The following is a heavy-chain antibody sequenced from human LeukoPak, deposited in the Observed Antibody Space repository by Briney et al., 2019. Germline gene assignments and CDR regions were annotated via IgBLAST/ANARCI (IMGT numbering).Heavy chain of an antibody. Sequence: GGSLRLSCAASGFTFSDYYMSWIRQAPGKGLEWVSYISSGSTIYYADSVKGRFAISRDNAKNSLYLQMNSLRAEDTAVYYCARVTTMVRGVPTLDYWGQGTLVTVSS. CDR3: ARVTTMVRGVPTLDY. D-gene: IGHD3-10*01. J-gene: IGHJ4*02. CDR2: ISSGSTI. CDR1: GFTFSDYY. V-gene: IGHV3-11*04.